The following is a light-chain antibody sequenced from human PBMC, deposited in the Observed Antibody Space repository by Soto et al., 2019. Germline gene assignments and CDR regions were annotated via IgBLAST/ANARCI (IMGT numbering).Light chain of an antibody. J-gene: IGLJ1*01. CDR2: EVS. CDR3: SSYTGTSYV. CDR1: GSDVGDYNY. Sequence: QSLLTQPPSASGSPGQSVTISCTGTGSDVGDYNYVSWYQQHPGKAPKLMIYEVSKRPSGVPDRFSGSKSGNTASLTVSGLQAEDEANYYCSSYTGTSYVFGTGTKLTVL. V-gene: IGLV2-8*01.